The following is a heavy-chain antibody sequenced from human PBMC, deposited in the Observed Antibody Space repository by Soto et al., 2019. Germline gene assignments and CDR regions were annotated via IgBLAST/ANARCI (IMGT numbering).Heavy chain of an antibody. D-gene: IGHD1-7*01. CDR1: GGPFTSNNR. J-gene: IGHJ4*02. Sequence: PSETLSLTCAVSGGPFTSNNRWTWVRQPPGQGLEWIGEIYRTGSTNYNPSLKSRVTISLDKSENQFSLKVTSLTAADTAVYYCASRDPGTSVDYWGQGTLVTVSS. CDR2: IYRTGST. CDR3: ASRDPGTSVDY. V-gene: IGHV4-4*02.